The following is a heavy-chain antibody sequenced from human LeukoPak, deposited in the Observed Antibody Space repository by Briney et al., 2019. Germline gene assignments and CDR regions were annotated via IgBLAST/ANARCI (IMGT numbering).Heavy chain of an antibody. D-gene: IGHD3-22*01. J-gene: IGHJ5*02. CDR3: AREQNYYDSRDYSWFDP. CDR2: ISAYNGNT. V-gene: IGHV1-18*01. CDR1: GYTFTSYG. Sequence: ASVKVSCKASGYTFTSYGISWVRQAPGQGLEWMGWISAYNGNTNYAQKLQGRVTMTTDTSTSTAYMELRSLRSDDTAVYYCAREQNYYDSRDYSWFDPWGQGTLVTVSS.